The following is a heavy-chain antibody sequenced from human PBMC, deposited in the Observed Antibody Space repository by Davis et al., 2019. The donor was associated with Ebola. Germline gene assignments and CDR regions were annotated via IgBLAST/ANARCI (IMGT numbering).Heavy chain of an antibody. CDR2: MNPNSGTT. D-gene: IGHD2-2*01. CDR3: ARGGGSSTTFHNWYAP. CDR1: GYTFTTYD. J-gene: IGHJ5*02. V-gene: IGHV1-8*03. Sequence: ASVKVSCKASGYTFTTYDINWVRQATGQGLEWKGWMNPNSGTTGYAQKFQGRVTFTRNTSISTAYMELSSLRSEDTAVYYCARGGGSSTTFHNWYAPWGQGTLVTVSA.